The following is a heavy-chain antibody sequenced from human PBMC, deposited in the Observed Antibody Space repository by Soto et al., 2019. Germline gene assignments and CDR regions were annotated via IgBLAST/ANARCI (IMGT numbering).Heavy chain of an antibody. Sequence: LSLTCTVSGGSINSGGYYWSWIRQHPGKGLEWIGYIYYSGSTYYNPSLKSRVTISIDTSKNQFSLKLSSVTAADTAVYYCARAQTIFGIITVFDYWGQGTLVTVSS. CDR1: GGSINSGGYY. J-gene: IGHJ4*02. CDR3: ARAQTIFGIITVFDY. V-gene: IGHV4-31*03. CDR2: IYYSGST. D-gene: IGHD3-3*01.